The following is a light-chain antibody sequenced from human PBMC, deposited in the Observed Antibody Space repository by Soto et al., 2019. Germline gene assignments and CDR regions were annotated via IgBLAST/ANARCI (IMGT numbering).Light chain of an antibody. V-gene: IGKV1-13*02. Sequence: AIQLTQSPSSLSASVGDRVTITCRASQGINNDVAWYQQRPGKAPELLIYDAATLQSGVSSRFSGSGSGTDFTLTITSLHPEDSAHYYCQHFNSKPLTFGGGTTVQI. CDR3: QHFNSKPLT. J-gene: IGKJ4*01. CDR2: DAA. CDR1: QGINND.